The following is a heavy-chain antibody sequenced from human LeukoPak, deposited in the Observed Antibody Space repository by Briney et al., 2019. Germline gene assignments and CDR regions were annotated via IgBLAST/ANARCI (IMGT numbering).Heavy chain of an antibody. CDR1: GFTFSTYW. J-gene: IGHJ6*02. D-gene: IGHD3-16*02. Sequence: GRSLRLSCAASGFTFSTYWMSWVRQAPGKGLEWVANIKQDGSDKFYADSMKGRFTISRGNAKNSVYLQMDSLRVEDTAVYYCTRDYRGKDVWGRGTTVTVSS. CDR3: TRDYRGKDV. CDR2: IKQDGSDK. V-gene: IGHV3-7*01.